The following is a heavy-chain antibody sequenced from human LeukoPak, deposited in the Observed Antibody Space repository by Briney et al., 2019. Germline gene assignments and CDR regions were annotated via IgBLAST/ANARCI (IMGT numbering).Heavy chain of an antibody. CDR3: AKDMASSYCYGMDV. J-gene: IGHJ6*02. CDR2: ISWNSGSI. Sequence: GGSLRLSCAASGFTFDDYAMHWVRQAPGKGLEWVSGISWNSGSIGYADSVKGRFTISRDNAKNSLYLQMNSLRAEDTALYYCAKDMASSYCYGMDVWGQGTTVTVSS. D-gene: IGHD1-26*01. CDR1: GFTFDDYA. V-gene: IGHV3-9*01.